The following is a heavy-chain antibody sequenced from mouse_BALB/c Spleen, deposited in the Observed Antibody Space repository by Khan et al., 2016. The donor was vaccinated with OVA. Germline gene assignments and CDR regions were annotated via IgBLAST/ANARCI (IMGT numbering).Heavy chain of an antibody. Sequence: EVQLQESGPGLVKPSQSLSLTCTVTGYSITSDYAWNWIRQFPGNKLEWMGFISYSGSTSYNPSLKSRISITRDPSKNQFFLQLNSVTTEDTATYDCARGTVGRFAYWGQGTLVTVSA. CDR2: ISYSGST. V-gene: IGHV3-2*02. CDR3: ARGTVGRFAY. J-gene: IGHJ3*01. CDR1: GYSITSDYA. D-gene: IGHD1-1*01.